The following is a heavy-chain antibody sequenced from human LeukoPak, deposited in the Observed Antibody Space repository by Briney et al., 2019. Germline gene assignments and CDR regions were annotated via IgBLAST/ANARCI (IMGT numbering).Heavy chain of an antibody. D-gene: IGHD5-18*01. J-gene: IGHJ4*02. V-gene: IGHV3-9*01. CDR2: ISWNSGSI. CDR1: GFTFDDYA. CDR3: AKARGYSYGYGFDY. Sequence: GRSLRLSCAASGFTFDDYAMHWVRQAPGKGLEWVSGISWNSGSIGYADSVKGRFTISRDNAKNSLYLQMNSLRAEDTALYYCAKARGYSYGYGFDYWGQGTLVTVSS.